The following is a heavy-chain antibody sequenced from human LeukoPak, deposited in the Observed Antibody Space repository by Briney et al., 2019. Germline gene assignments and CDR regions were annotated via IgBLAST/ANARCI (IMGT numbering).Heavy chain of an antibody. Sequence: SETLSLTCTVSGGSISSYYWSWIRQPAGKGLEWTGYIYYSGSTNYNSSLKSRVTISVDTSKNQFSLKLSSVTAADTAIYYCARAVSGRFDYWGQGTLVTVSS. CDR3: ARAVSGRFDY. J-gene: IGHJ4*02. D-gene: IGHD6-19*01. V-gene: IGHV4-59*08. CDR2: IYYSGST. CDR1: GGSISSYY.